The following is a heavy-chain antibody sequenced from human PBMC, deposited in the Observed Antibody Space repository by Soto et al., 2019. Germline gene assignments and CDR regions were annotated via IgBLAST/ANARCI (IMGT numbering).Heavy chain of an antibody. CDR2: INAGNGNT. D-gene: IGHD2-2*01. CDR3: AAYYSTSHFDY. V-gene: IGHV1-3*01. J-gene: IGHJ4*02. Sequence: GASVKVSCKASGYTFTIYAMHWVRQAPGQRLEWMGWINAGNGNTKYSRKFQGRVTITRDMSTSTAYMELSSLRSEDTAVYYCAAYYSTSHFDYWGQGTLVTVSS. CDR1: GYTFTIYA.